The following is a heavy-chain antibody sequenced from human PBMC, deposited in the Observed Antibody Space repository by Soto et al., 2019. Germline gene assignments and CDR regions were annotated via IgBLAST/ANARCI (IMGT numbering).Heavy chain of an antibody. Sequence: LSLTCTVSGGSMSRYYWTWIRQPPGKGLEWIGNIHYTGSTNYNPSLKSRVTILLGTSTSQFSLKVSSVTAADTAVYYCARDLTISSTDGPLDPWGHGTLVTVSS. CDR2: IHYTGST. V-gene: IGHV4-59*01. CDR3: ARDLTISSTDGPLDP. J-gene: IGHJ5*02. D-gene: IGHD1-1*01. CDR1: GGSMSRYY.